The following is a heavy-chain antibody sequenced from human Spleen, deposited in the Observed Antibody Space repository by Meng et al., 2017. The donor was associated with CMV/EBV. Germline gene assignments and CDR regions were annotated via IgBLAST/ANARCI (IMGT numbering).Heavy chain of an antibody. D-gene: IGHD3-3*01. J-gene: IGHJ6*02. CDR3: AKGTLRFLEWVGGMDV. Sequence: GESLKISCTVSGLTYEDYAMHWVRQAPGKGLEWVSVISWDGGSRYYTDSVKGRFTISRDNSKNSLYLQINSLRVEDTALYFCAKGTLRFLEWVGGMDVWGQGTTVTVSS. V-gene: IGHV3-43D*04. CDR2: ISWDGGSR. CDR1: GLTYEDYA.